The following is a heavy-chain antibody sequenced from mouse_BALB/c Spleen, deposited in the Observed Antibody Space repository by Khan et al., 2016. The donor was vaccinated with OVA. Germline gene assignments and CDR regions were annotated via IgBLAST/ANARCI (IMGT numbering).Heavy chain of an antibody. D-gene: IGHD2-14*01. CDR1: GFSLTGYG. CDR3: ARDRGYYRYSWFAY. V-gene: IGHV2-6-7*01. Sequence: QVQLKESGPGLVAPSQSLSITCTVPGFSLTGYGVNWVRQPPGKGLEWPGMIWGGGSTNYNSALNSRLSISKDNSKSQVFLKMNSLQTDDTARYYCARDRGYYRYSWFAYWGQGTLVTVST. CDR2: IWGGGST. J-gene: IGHJ3*01.